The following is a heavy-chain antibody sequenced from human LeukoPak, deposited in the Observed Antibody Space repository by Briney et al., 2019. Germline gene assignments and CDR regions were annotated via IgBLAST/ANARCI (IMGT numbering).Heavy chain of an antibody. D-gene: IGHD2-8*02. V-gene: IGHV3-30*02. CDR2: IQSHGSPT. CDR1: GLTFNKSW. J-gene: IGHJ4*02. CDR3: AKGGFGNWWPYFDH. Sequence: GGSLRLSCAASGLTFNKSWMHWVRQAPGKGLEWVSFIQSHGSPTYYADSVKGRFTISRDNSMDTLYLQMNSLRVEDTGVYYCAKGGFGNWWPYFDHWGQGSLVAVSS.